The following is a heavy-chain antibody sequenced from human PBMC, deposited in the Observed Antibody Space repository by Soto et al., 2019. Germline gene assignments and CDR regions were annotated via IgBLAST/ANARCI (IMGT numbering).Heavy chain of an antibody. V-gene: IGHV3-30*18. D-gene: IGHD3-9*01. CDR2: ISYDGRNK. CDR1: GFTFSSYG. CDR3: AKDAQPYYDILTGCGMDV. Sequence: GGSLRLSCAASGFTFSSYGMHWVRQAPGKGLEWVAVISYDGRNKYYADSVKGRFTISRDNSKNTLYLQMNSLRAEDTAVYYCAKDAQPYYDILTGCGMDVWGQGTTVTVSS. J-gene: IGHJ6*02.